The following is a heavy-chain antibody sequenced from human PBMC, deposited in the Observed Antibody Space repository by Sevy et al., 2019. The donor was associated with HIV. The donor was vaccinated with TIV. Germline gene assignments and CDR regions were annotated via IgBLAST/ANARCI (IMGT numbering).Heavy chain of an antibody. CDR1: GGSFSGYD. J-gene: IGHJ6*02. D-gene: IGHD1-26*01. V-gene: IGHV4-34*01. CDR2: IDHSGSI. Sequence: SETLSLTCAVYGGSFSGYDWSWIRQPPGKGLEWVGEIDHSGSINYNPSLKSRVTISIDTSNNQFSLKLTSLTAADTAVYYCARAFRSVVPATVLGLGVWYFFAMDVWGQGTTVTVSS. CDR3: ARAFRSVVPATVLGLGVWYFFAMDV.